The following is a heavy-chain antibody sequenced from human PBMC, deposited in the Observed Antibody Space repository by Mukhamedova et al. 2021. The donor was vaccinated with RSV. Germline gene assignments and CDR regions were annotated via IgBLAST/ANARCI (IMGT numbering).Heavy chain of an antibody. D-gene: IGHD3-10*01. V-gene: IGHV3-23*01. CDR2: ISGSGAST. CDR3: AKSGGSSPMKYYFYMVV. J-gene: IGHJ6*03. Sequence: VRQAPGKELEWVSTISGSGASTYYADSVKGRFTISRDNSKNTLSLQMNSLRAEDTAVYFCAKSGGSSPMKYYFYMVVWGKGTTV.